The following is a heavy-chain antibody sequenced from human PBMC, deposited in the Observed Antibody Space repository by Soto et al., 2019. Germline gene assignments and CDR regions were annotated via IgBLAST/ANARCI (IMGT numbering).Heavy chain of an antibody. CDR1: GYTFTSYG. J-gene: IGHJ3*02. V-gene: IGHV1-18*01. CDR3: AREIPTTVTSFAFDM. CDR2: ISGYNGNT. D-gene: IGHD4-17*01. Sequence: QAQLVQSGGEVKKPGASVKVSCKASGYTFTSYGVTWVRQAPGQGLEWMGWISGYNGNTNYAQEFQGRVTMTTDTSTNTGDMALRSLRSDDTTVYCCAREIPTTVTSFAFDMWGHGTMVTVSS.